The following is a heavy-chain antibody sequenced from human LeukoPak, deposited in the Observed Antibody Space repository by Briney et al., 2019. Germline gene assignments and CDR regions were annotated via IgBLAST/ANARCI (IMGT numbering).Heavy chain of an antibody. V-gene: IGHV3-53*05. CDR2: LFSGGTT. CDR3: ARGGDGYNYTFDM. D-gene: IGHD5-24*01. J-gene: IGHJ3*02. CDR1: GLTVSSNY. Sequence: GGSLRVSCAASGLTVSSNYMSWVRQAPGKGLEWVSVLFSGGTTYYADSVKGRFAISRDNSKNTLYLQMNGLRAEDTAVYYCARGGDGYNYTFDMWGQGTMVTVSS.